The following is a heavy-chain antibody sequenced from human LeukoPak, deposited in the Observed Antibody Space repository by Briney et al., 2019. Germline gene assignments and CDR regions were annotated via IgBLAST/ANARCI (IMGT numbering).Heavy chain of an antibody. D-gene: IGHD3-10*01. J-gene: IGHJ6*04. CDR3: ARDPVYYGSGSGDV. CDR2: ISSSSSYI. Sequence: PGGSLRLSCAASGFTFSSYSMNWVRQAPGKGLESDASISSSSSYIYYADSVKGRFTIFRDNAKNSLYMQMNSLRAEDTAVYYCARDPVYYGSGSGDVWGKGTTLTVSS. CDR1: GFTFSSYS. V-gene: IGHV3-21*01.